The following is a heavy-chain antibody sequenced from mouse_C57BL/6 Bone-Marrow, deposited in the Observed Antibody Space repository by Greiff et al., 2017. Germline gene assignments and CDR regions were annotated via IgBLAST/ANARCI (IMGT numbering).Heavy chain of an antibody. Sequence: QVQLQQSGAELARPGASVKLSCKASGYTFTSYGISWVKQRTGQGLEWIGEIYPRSGNTYYNEKFKGKATLTAYKSSSTAYMELRSLTSEDSAVYFCAGLLRFYWYFDVWGTGTTVTVSS. CDR3: AGLLRFYWYFDV. CDR2: IYPRSGNT. V-gene: IGHV1-81*01. J-gene: IGHJ1*03. CDR1: GYTFTSYG. D-gene: IGHD2-3*01.